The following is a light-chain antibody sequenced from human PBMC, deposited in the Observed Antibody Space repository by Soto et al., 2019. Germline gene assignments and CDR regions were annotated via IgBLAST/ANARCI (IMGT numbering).Light chain of an antibody. Sequence: VVTQEPSLTVSPGGTVTLTCASSTGAVTSGYYPNWFQQKPGQAPRALIYNTRNKHSWTPARFSGSLLGGKAALTLSGAQPEDEAEYYCLLYYGGAYVFGAGTKVTVL. V-gene: IGLV7-43*01. J-gene: IGLJ1*01. CDR1: TGAVTSGYY. CDR3: LLYYGGAYV. CDR2: NTR.